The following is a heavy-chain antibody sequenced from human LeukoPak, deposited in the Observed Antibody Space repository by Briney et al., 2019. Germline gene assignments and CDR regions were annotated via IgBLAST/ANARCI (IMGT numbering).Heavy chain of an antibody. CDR3: AKARQLSGYDRWHYFDY. CDR1: GFTFDDYA. D-gene: IGHD5-12*01. V-gene: IGHV3-43*02. J-gene: IGHJ4*02. CDR2: ISGDGGST. Sequence: GGSLRLSCAASGFTFDDYAMHWVRQAPGKGLEWFSLISGDGGSTYYADSVKGRFTISRDSSKNSLYLQMNSLRTEDTALYYCAKARQLSGYDRWHYFDYWGQGTLVTVSS.